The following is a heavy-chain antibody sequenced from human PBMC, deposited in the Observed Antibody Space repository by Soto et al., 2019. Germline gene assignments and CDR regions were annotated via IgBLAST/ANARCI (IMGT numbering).Heavy chain of an antibody. CDR2: INPNSGGT. CDR3: ARDELSTGYGSGGSCYRFGWFDP. V-gene: IGHV1-2*02. CDR1: GYTFTGYY. J-gene: IGHJ5*02. Sequence: ASVKVSCKASGYTFTGYYMHWVRQAPGQGLEWMGWINPNSGGTNYAQKFQGRVTMTRDTSISTAYMELCRLRSDDTAVYYCARDELSTGYGSGGSCYRFGWFDPWGQGTLVTVSS. D-gene: IGHD2-15*01.